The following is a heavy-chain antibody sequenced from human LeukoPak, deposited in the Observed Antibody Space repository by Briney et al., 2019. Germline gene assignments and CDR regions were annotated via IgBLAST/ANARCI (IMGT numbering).Heavy chain of an antibody. J-gene: IGHJ4*02. Sequence: SQTLSLTCTVSGGSISSGSYYWSWIRQPVGKGLEWIGRMHTSGSTNYNPPLKSRVTISIETSKNQFSLKLSSVTAADTAVYYCARRYCSGGICYWDYWGPGTLVTVSS. V-gene: IGHV4-61*02. D-gene: IGHD2-15*01. CDR1: GGSISSGSYY. CDR2: MHTSGST. CDR3: ARRYCSGGICYWDY.